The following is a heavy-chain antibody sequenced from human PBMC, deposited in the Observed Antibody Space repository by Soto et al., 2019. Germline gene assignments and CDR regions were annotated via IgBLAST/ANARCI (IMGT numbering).Heavy chain of an antibody. V-gene: IGHV3-23*01. CDR3: AKDPKSTVRFNWFDP. Sequence: EMQLSESGGSLVQPGGSLRLSCAASGFTFGSYAMSWVRQAPGKGLEWVSAISGGGSGTYYADSVKGRFTISRDNSKKTLFLQMNSLRVEDTAIYYCAKDPKSTVRFNWFDPWGQGTLVTVSS. CDR1: GFTFGSYA. D-gene: IGHD2-8*02. CDR2: ISGGGSGT. J-gene: IGHJ5*02.